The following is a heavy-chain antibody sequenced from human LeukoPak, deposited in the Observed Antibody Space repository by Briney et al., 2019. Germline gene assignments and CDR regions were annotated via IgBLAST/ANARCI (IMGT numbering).Heavy chain of an antibody. CDR2: ISAYNGNT. CDR1: GYTFTSYG. D-gene: IGHD3-22*01. Sequence: GASVKVSCKASGYTFTSYGISWVRQAPGQGLDWMGWISAYNGNTNYAQKLQGRVTMTTDTSTSTAYMELRSLRSDDTAVYYCARVSPLDYYDSSGYYDYWGQGTLVTVSS. CDR3: ARVSPLDYYDSSGYYDY. V-gene: IGHV1-18*01. J-gene: IGHJ4*02.